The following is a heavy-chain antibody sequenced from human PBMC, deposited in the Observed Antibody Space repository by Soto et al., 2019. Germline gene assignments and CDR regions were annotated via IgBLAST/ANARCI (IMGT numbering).Heavy chain of an antibody. CDR3: ARGRGTYYVSGDFDY. J-gene: IGHJ4*02. V-gene: IGHV4-30-4*01. CDR2: IYYSGTS. Sequence: SETLSLTCTVSGGSISSGDYYWSWIRQPPGKGLEWIGYIYYSGTSYYNPSLRSRVTISIDTSKNQFSLKLSSVTAADTAVYYCARGRGTYYVSGDFDYWGQGTLVTVSS. D-gene: IGHD1-26*01. CDR1: GGSISSGDYY.